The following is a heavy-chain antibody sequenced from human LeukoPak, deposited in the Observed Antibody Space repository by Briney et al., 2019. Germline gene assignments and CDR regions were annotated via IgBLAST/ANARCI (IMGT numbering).Heavy chain of an antibody. CDR2: INRSGST. Sequence: PSETLSLTCAVYGGSFSGYYWSWIRQPPGKGLEWIGEINRSGSTNYNPSPKIRLTISVDTCKHQFSLKPSSLTAPDTAWYYCARGTRFAFTVRGGYAYWGQGTLVTVSS. D-gene: IGHD3-10*01. V-gene: IGHV4-34*01. CDR3: ARGTRFAFTVRGGYAY. CDR1: GGSFSGYY. J-gene: IGHJ4*02.